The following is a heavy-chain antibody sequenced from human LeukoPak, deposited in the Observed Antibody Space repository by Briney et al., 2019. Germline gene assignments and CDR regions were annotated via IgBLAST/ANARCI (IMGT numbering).Heavy chain of an antibody. CDR1: GFTFSSYA. Sequence: GGSLRLSCAASGFTFSSYAMHWVRQAPGKGLEWVAVIWYDGSNKYYADSVKGRFTISRDNSKNTLYLQMNSLRAEDTAVYYCARDRAWGSYGPDYWGQGTLVTVSS. V-gene: IGHV3-33*08. CDR2: IWYDGSNK. D-gene: IGHD5-18*01. J-gene: IGHJ4*02. CDR3: ARDRAWGSYGPDY.